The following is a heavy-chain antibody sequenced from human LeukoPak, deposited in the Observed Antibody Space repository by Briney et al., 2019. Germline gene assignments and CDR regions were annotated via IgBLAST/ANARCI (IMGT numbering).Heavy chain of an antibody. V-gene: IGHV3-21*04. Sequence: GGSLRLSCAASGFTFSSYSMNWVRQAPGKGLDRVSSISSSSSYIYYADSVKGRFTISRDNAKNSLYLQMNSLRAEDTAVYYCARASYDYGDYVPYYYYYMDVWGKGTTVTVSS. J-gene: IGHJ6*03. CDR1: GFTFSSYS. D-gene: IGHD4-17*01. CDR2: ISSSSSYI. CDR3: ARASYDYGDYVPYYYYYMDV.